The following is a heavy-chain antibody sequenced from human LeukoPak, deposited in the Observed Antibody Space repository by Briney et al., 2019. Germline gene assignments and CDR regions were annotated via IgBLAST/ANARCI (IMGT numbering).Heavy chain of an antibody. Sequence: GRSLRHSCAASGFTFSSYGMHWVRQAPGKGLEWVAVISYDGSNKYYADSVKGRFTISRDNSKNTLYLQMNSLRAEDTAVYYCAGARFDYWGQGTLVTVSS. CDR3: AGARFDY. CDR1: GFTFSSYG. V-gene: IGHV3-30*03. D-gene: IGHD6-6*01. J-gene: IGHJ4*02. CDR2: ISYDGSNK.